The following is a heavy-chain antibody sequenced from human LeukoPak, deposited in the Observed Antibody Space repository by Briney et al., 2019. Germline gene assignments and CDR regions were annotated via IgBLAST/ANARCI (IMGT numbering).Heavy chain of an antibody. CDR3: AKVGQWAP. V-gene: IGHV1-2*02. CDR2: INPNTGAT. J-gene: IGHJ5*02. Sequence: ASVKVTCTASGYPFIDYYIHWVRQAPGQGLDWMAWINPNTGATNYAQKFQGRVTVTMDTSISTAYMELGRLTSNDTAMYYCAKVGQWAPWGLRTLVTVSS. D-gene: IGHD1-26*01. CDR1: GYPFIDYY.